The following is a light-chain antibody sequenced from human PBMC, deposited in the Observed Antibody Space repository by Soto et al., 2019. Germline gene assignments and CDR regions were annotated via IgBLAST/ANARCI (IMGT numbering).Light chain of an antibody. CDR3: SSYGGSNNLV. Sequence: QSALTQPPSASGSPGQSVTISCTGASSDVGGYNYVSWYQQHPGKAPKLMIYEVNKRPSGVPDRFSGSKFGNTASLTVSGLQGEDDADYYCSSYGGSNNLVFGGGTKLTVL. CDR2: EVN. V-gene: IGLV2-8*01. J-gene: IGLJ2*01. CDR1: SSDVGGYNY.